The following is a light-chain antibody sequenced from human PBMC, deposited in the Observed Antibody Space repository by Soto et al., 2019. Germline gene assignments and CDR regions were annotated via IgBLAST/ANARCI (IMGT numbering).Light chain of an antibody. V-gene: IGKV3-15*01. CDR2: GAS. CDR3: QQYDNWPPT. Sequence: EIVMTQSPATLSVSPGERATLSCRASQSIGSKLAWYQQKPGQAPRLLFYGASNRATNIPARFGGSGSGTEFTLTISSLXXXXXXXYSCQQYDNWPPTFGGGTKVEIK. CDR1: QSIGSK. J-gene: IGKJ4*01.